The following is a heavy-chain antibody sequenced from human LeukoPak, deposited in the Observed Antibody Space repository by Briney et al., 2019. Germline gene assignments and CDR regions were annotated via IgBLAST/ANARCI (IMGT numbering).Heavy chain of an antibody. CDR1: GGSITSYY. CDR2: IYHGGST. V-gene: IGHV4-59*08. Sequence: PSETLSLTCTVSGGSITSYYWNWIRQPPGKGLEWIGSIYHGGSTYSSSLKSRVTILVDGSKNQFSLKLTSVTAADTAVYYCARHRRKYCSSTSCYNHEMDYWGQGTLVTVSS. J-gene: IGHJ4*02. D-gene: IGHD2-2*02. CDR3: ARHRRKYCSSTSCYNHEMDY.